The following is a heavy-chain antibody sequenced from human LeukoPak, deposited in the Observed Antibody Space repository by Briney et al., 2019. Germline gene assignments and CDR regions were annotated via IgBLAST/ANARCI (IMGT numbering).Heavy chain of an antibody. Sequence: PGGSLRLSRAVSGFTVSSNFMSWVRQAPGKGPEWVSVIYTSGITYYADSVRGRFTISRDNSKNTLYLQMDSLTAEDTAVYYCAREDAGGTYSFDYWGQGTLVTVSS. J-gene: IGHJ4*02. CDR1: GFTVSSNF. D-gene: IGHD1-26*01. CDR2: IYTSGIT. V-gene: IGHV3-66*01. CDR3: AREDAGGTYSFDY.